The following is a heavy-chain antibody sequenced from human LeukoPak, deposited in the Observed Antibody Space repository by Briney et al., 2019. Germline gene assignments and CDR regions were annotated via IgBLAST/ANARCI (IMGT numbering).Heavy chain of an antibody. CDR3: AKPPITIFGVIHYYYMDV. J-gene: IGHJ6*03. D-gene: IGHD3-3*01. CDR2: ISSTSSNI. CDR1: GFAFSTSW. V-gene: IGHV3-48*01. Sequence: GGSLRLSCAASGFAFSTSWMSWIRQTPGKGLEWVSYISSTSSNIYYADSVKGRFTISRDNAKNSLYLQMNSLRAEDTAVYYCAKPPITIFGVIHYYYMDVWGKGTTVTVSS.